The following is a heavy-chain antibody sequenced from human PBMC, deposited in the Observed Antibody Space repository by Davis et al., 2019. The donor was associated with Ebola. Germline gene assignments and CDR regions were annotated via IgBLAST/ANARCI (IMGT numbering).Heavy chain of an antibody. D-gene: IGHD5-24*01. V-gene: IGHV3-7*03. CDR3: ARDRWLRTYYFDY. Sequence: GESLKISCAASGFTFSSYWMSWVRQAPGKGLEWVANIKQDGSEKYYVDSVKGRLTISRDNAKNSLYLQMNSLRAEDTAVYYCARDRWLRTYYFDYWGQGTLVTVSS. CDR1: GFTFSSYW. J-gene: IGHJ4*02. CDR2: IKQDGSEK.